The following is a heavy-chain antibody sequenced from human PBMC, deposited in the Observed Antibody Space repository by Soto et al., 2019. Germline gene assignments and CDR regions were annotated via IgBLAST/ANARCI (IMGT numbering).Heavy chain of an antibody. V-gene: IGHV1-18*01. J-gene: IGHJ4*02. CDR2: ISAHNGNT. Sequence: QVHLVQSGAEVKKPGASVKVSCKASGYTFTSYGITWVRQAPGQGLEWMGWISAHNGNTDYAQKLQGRVIVTRDTSTSTAYMELRSLISYDTAVYYCARGRHGDYWGQGARVTVSS. CDR3: ARGRHGDY. CDR1: GYTFTSYG.